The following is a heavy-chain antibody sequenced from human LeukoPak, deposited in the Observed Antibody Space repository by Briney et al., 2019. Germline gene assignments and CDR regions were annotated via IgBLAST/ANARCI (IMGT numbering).Heavy chain of an antibody. V-gene: IGHV3-15*01. CDR3: TTVDYGDAFDI. Sequence: GSLRLSCAASGFTFSNAWMSWVRQAPGKGLGWVGLNKSKTDGGTTDYAAPLKGKFTISRDDLKNMLYLQMNSLKTEDTAVYYCTTVDYGDAFDIWGQGTMVTVSS. J-gene: IGHJ3*02. CDR2: NKSKTDGGTT. CDR1: GFTFSNAW. D-gene: IGHD4-17*01.